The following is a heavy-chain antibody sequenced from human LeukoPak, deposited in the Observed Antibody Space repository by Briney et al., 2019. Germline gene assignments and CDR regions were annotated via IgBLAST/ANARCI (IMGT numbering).Heavy chain of an antibody. J-gene: IGHJ4*02. CDR1: GDSISSYS. V-gene: IGHV4-59*08. CDR3: ARHVYCTNGICSDY. Sequence: SETLSLTCTVSGDSISSYSWSWIRQPPGRGLEWIGNLYYSGSTIYNPSLKSRVTMSVDTSKNEFSLKLSSVTAADTTVYYCARHVYCTNGICSDYWGQGTLVTVSS. D-gene: IGHD2-8*01. CDR2: LYYSGST.